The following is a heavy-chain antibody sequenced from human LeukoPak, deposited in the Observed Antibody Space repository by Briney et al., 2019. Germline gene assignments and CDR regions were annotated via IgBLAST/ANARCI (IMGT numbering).Heavy chain of an antibody. Sequence: ASVKVSCMASGYTFTGYYLHWVRQAPGQGLEWVGGINSNNGDTHYAQNLQGRVTMTRDTSISTAYMELSRLGSDDTAVYYWARDGDGYNLDWGQGTLVTVSS. J-gene: IGHJ4*01. CDR2: INSNNGDT. V-gene: IGHV1-2*02. CDR1: GYTFTGYY. CDR3: ARDGDGYNLD. D-gene: IGHD5-24*01.